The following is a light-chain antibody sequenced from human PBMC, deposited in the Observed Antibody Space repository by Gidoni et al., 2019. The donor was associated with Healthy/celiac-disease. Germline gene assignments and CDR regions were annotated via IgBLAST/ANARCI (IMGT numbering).Light chain of an antibody. CDR1: QSVSSN. CDR2: DAS. J-gene: IGKJ3*01. V-gene: IGKV3-11*01. CDR3: QQRSNWPLFT. Sequence: EIVLTQPPATLSLSPGERATLSCRAAQSVSSNLAWYQQKPGQAPRLLIYDASNRATGIPARFSGSGSGTDFTLTISSLEPEDFAVYYCQQRSNWPLFTFGPGTKVDIK.